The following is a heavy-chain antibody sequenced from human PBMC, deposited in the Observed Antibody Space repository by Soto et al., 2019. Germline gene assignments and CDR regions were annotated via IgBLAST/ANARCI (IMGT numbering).Heavy chain of an antibody. CDR2: ISSNGVGT. J-gene: IGHJ6*03. V-gene: IGHV3-64*01. D-gene: IGHD6-6*01. Sequence: EVQLAESGGGLAQPGGSLRLSCAASGFTLRGYAMDWVRQAPGKGLEYVSGISSNGVGTYYANSVQGRFTISRDNSKNTVYLQMGRLRPEVLAVSYCAGRARPDFYFRDVRGKGTTVTVSS. CDR3: AGRARPDFYFRDV. CDR1: GFTLRGYA.